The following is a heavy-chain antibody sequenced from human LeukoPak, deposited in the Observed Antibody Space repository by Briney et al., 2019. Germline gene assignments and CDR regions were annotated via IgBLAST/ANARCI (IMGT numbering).Heavy chain of an antibody. D-gene: IGHD6-13*01. CDR1: GGSISSGSYY. CDR3: ARHLTRGIAAAGAFDY. J-gene: IGHJ4*02. V-gene: IGHV4-61*02. CDR2: IYTSGST. Sequence: SQTLSLTCTVSGGSISSGSYYWSWIRQPAGKGLEWIGRIYTSGSTNYNPSLKSRVTISVDTSKNQFSLKLSSVTAADTAVYYCARHLTRGIAAAGAFDYWGQGTLVTVSS.